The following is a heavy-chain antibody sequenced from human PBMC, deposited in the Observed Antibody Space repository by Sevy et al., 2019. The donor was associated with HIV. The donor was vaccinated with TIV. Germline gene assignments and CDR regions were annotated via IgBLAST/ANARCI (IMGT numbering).Heavy chain of an antibody. D-gene: IGHD3-10*01. CDR3: AEESVVYGSGSYSSYGMDV. Sequence: GGSLRLSCAASGFTFNNYGMHWARQAPGKGLEWVAVVSYDGSTKNSVDSVKGRFTISRDNSKNTVYLQMNSLRAEDTAVYYWAEESVVYGSGSYSSYGMDVWGQGTTVTVSS. CDR1: GFTFNNYG. J-gene: IGHJ6*02. CDR2: VSYDGSTK. V-gene: IGHV3-30*18.